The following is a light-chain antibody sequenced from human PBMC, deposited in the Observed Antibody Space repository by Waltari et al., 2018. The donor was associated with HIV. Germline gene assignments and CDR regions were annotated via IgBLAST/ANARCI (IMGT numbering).Light chain of an antibody. CDR1: KLGDRY. V-gene: IGLV3-1*01. J-gene: IGLJ2*01. Sequence: SYELTQPPSVSVSPGQTASITCSGDKLGDRYAYWYQQKPGQSPVLVIYEDNKRPSWIPGRFSGSNSGNTATLTLSGTQAMDEADYYCQAWASSTVVFGGGTKLTVL. CDR3: QAWASSTVV. CDR2: EDN.